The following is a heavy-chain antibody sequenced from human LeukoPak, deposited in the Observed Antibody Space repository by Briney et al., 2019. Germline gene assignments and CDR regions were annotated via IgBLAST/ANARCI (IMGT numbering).Heavy chain of an antibody. Sequence: PGRSLRLSCAAYGFTFSSYVMHWDRQAPGKGLEWVAVISYDGSNKYYADSVKGRFTISRDNSKNTLYLQMNSLRAEDTAVYYCANAPPMGPNLFDYWGQGTLVTVSS. CDR3: ANAPPMGPNLFDY. D-gene: IGHD3-10*01. J-gene: IGHJ4*02. CDR2: ISYDGSNK. CDR1: GFTFSSYV. V-gene: IGHV3-30*18.